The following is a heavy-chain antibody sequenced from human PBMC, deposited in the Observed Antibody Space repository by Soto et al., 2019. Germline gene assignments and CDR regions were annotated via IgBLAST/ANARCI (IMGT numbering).Heavy chain of an antibody. D-gene: IGHD3-22*01. V-gene: IGHV4-34*12. CDR3: ARHHYESNTFYSFFDY. CDR2: IFHGGST. Sequence: SETLSLTCAVYDGPFSGYYWSWIRQPPGKGLEWIGEIFHGGSTDYSPSLKSRVTISVDTSKNQFSLELSSVTAADTAVYYCARHHYESNTFYSFFDYWGQGTRVTLSS. J-gene: IGHJ4*02. CDR1: DGPFSGYY.